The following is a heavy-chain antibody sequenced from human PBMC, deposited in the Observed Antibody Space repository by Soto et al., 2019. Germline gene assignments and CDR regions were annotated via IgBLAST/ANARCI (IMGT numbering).Heavy chain of an antibody. CDR1: VGSFSQYY. CDR3: ARGGSSDWQVALDI. CDR2: IKHSGRS. D-gene: IGHD6-19*01. Sequence: SETLSLTCAVDVGSFSQYYWNGIRQSPGKGLEWIGKIKHSGRSTYNPSLRSRVSISVDMSRNQFSLRLSSVTAADTAVYYCARGGSSDWQVALDIWGQGTMVTVSS. J-gene: IGHJ3*02. V-gene: IGHV4-34*01.